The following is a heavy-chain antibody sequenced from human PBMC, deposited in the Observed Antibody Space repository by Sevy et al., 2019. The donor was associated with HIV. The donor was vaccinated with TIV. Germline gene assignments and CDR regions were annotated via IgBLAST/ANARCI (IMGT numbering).Heavy chain of an antibody. CDR3: AKTGRVGLGNWFDP. D-gene: IGHD3-16*01. Sequence: ASVKVSCKASGGTFNNYAISWVRQAPGQGLEWMGGIITIFGTTNYAQKFQGRVTITADESTKTAYMELSSLRSEDTAMHYCAKTGRVGLGNWFDPWGQGTLVTVSS. J-gene: IGHJ5*02. CDR2: IITIFGTT. CDR1: GGTFNNYA. V-gene: IGHV1-69*13.